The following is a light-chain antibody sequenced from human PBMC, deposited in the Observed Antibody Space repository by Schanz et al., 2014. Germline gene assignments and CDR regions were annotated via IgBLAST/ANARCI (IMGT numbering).Light chain of an antibody. CDR3: QQYGSSLGT. CDR2: GTS. J-gene: IGKJ3*01. CDR1: QSVGSSY. V-gene: IGKV3-20*01. Sequence: EIVLTQSPGTLSLSPGERATLSCRASQSVGSSYVAWYQQKPGQAPRLLIYGTSSGSSIRATGIPDRFSGSVSGTDFTLTISRLEPEDFAVYYCQQYGSSLGTFGPGTKVDIK.